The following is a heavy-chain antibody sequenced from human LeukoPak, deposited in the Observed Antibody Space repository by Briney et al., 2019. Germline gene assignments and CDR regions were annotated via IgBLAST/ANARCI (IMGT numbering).Heavy chain of an antibody. CDR1: GGSISSSSYY. Sequence: PPETLSLTCTVSGGSISSSSYYWGWIRQPPGTGLEWIGSIYYSGSTYYNPSLKSRVTISVDTSKNQFSLKLSSVTAADTAVYYCARDWFGSGGSYYGGAFDIWGQGTMVTVSS. V-gene: IGHV4-39*07. J-gene: IGHJ3*02. D-gene: IGHD1-26*01. CDR2: IYYSGST. CDR3: ARDWFGSGGSYYGGAFDI.